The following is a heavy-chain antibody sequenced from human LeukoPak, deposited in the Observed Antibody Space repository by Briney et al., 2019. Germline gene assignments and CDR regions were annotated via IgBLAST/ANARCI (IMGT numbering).Heavy chain of an antibody. V-gene: IGHV3-7*01. CDR2: MNEDGSVT. Sequence: GGSLRLSCAVSGFSIRSSWMSWVRQTPGKGLEWVADMNEDGSVTWYADSVKGRFTVSRDNAKNTVDLQMSSLRAEDTAVYYCARDPAWGAIDYWGQGTLVTVSS. CDR3: ARDPAWGAIDY. J-gene: IGHJ4*02. CDR1: GFSIRSSW. D-gene: IGHD7-27*01.